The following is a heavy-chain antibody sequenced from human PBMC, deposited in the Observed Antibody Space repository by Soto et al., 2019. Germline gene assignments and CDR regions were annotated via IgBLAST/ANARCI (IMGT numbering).Heavy chain of an antibody. J-gene: IGHJ4*02. CDR3: ARTESVRMAFDY. CDR1: GGSISSYY. V-gene: IGHV4-59*01. CDR2: IYYSGSF. Sequence: QVQLQESGPGLVKPSETLSLTCTVSGGSISSYYWSWIRQPPGKGLEWIGYIYYSGSFNYNPSLTSRVTISVDTSTNQFSLKLSSVTAADTAVYYCARTESVRMAFDYWGQRTLVTVSS. D-gene: IGHD2-15*01.